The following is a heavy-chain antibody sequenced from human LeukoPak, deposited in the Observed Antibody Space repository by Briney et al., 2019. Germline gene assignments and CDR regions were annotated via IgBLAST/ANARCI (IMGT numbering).Heavy chain of an antibody. J-gene: IGHJ6*02. CDR3: ARISGIGDYSNYYYYYGMDV. D-gene: IGHD4-11*01. Sequence: ASVKVSCKASGYTFTGYYMHWVRQAPGQGLEWMGWINPNSGGTNYAQKFQGRVTMTRDTSISTAYMELSSLRSEDTAVYYCARISGIGDYSNYYYYYGMDVWGQGTTVTVSS. CDR2: INPNSGGT. CDR1: GYTFTGYY. V-gene: IGHV1-2*02.